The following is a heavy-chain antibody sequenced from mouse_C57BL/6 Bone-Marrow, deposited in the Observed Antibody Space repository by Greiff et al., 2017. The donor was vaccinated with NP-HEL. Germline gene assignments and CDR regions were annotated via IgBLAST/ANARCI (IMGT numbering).Heavy chain of an antibody. J-gene: IGHJ4*01. V-gene: IGHV14-4*01. CDR3: TLYYGNYAGAMDY. CDR1: GFNIQDDY. Sequence: EVKLMESGAELVRPGASVKLSCTASGFNIQDDYMHWVKQRPEQGLEWIGWIDPENGDTEYASKFQGKATITADTSSNTAYLQLSSLTSEDTAVYYCTLYYGNYAGAMDYWGQGTSVTVSS. D-gene: IGHD2-1*01. CDR2: IDPENGDT.